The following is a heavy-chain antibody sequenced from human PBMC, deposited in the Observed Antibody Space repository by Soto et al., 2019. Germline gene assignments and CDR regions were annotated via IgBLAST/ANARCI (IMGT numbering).Heavy chain of an antibody. J-gene: IGHJ4*02. CDR2: IYYSGST. CDR1: GGSISSSSYY. D-gene: IGHD6-19*01. CDR3: ARHPRLAYNDY. Sequence: QLQLQESGPGLVKPSETLSLTCTVSGGSISSSSYYWGWIRQPPGKGLEWIGSIYYSGSTYYNPSLKSRVTISVDTSKNQFSLKLSSVTAADTAVYYCARHPRLAYNDYWGQGTLVTVSS. V-gene: IGHV4-39*01.